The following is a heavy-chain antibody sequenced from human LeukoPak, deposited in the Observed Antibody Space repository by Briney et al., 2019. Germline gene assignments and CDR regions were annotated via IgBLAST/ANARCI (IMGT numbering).Heavy chain of an antibody. CDR1: GFTFSGSS. Sequence: GGSLRLSCAASGFTFSGSSMNWVRQAPGKGLEWVSSITSSSSYINYADSVKGRFTISRDNAKNSLYLQMNSLRAEDTAVYYCAKAPPYKKYFDYWGQGTLVTVSS. CDR2: ITSSSSYI. D-gene: IGHD1-1*01. J-gene: IGHJ4*02. CDR3: AKAPPYKKYFDY. V-gene: IGHV3-21*04.